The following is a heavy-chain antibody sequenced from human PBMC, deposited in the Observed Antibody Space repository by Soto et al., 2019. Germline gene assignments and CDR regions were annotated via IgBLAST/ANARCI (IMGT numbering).Heavy chain of an antibody. CDR1: GGTFSSYA. V-gene: IGHV1-69*13. CDR3: ARDLNGGSERMFYGMDV. Sequence: SVKVSCKASGGTFSSYAISWVGQAPGQGLEWMGGIIPIFGTANYAQKFQGRVTITADESTSTAYMELSSLRSEDTAVYYCARDLNGGSERMFYGMDVWGQGTTVTVS. CDR2: IIPIFGTA. D-gene: IGHD7-27*01. J-gene: IGHJ6*02.